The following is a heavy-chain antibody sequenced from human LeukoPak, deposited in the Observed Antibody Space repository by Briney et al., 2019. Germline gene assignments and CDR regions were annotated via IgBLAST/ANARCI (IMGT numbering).Heavy chain of an antibody. J-gene: IGHJ3*02. D-gene: IGHD2-2*01. V-gene: IGHV3-7*01. CDR3: ASLSTAADDAFDI. CDR2: IKQDGSEK. CDR1: GFTFSSYW. Sequence: GGSLRLSCAASGFTFSSYWMSRVRLAPGKGLEWVANIKQDGSEKYYVDSVKGRFTISRDNAKNSLYLQMNSLRAEDTAVYYCASLSTAADDAFDIWGQGTMVTVSS.